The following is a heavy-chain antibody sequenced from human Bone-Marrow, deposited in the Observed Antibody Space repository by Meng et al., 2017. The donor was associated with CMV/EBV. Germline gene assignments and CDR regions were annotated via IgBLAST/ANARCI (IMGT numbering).Heavy chain of an antibody. CDR3: ARDKGGVTIFGVVIRIRGYFDD. Sequence: ASVKVSCKASGYTFTSYDINWVRQATGQGLEWMGWINSYNDEAFYSHKLQDRLTMTMDTSTDTAYMELRGLRSDDTAVYYCARDKGGVTIFGVVIRIRGYFDDWGQGTLVTVSS. CDR1: GYTFTSYD. V-gene: IGHV1-18*01. CDR2: INSYNDEA. D-gene: IGHD3-3*01. J-gene: IGHJ4*02.